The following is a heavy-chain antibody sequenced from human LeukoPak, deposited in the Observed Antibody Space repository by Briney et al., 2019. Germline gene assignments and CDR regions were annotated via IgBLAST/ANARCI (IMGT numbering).Heavy chain of an antibody. CDR3: ARVTLTGYYAFDY. J-gene: IGHJ4*02. V-gene: IGHV4-34*01. D-gene: IGHD3-9*01. CDR1: GGSFSDYY. Sequence: SETLSLTCAVYGGSFSDYYWSWIRQPPGKGLEWIGEINHSGSTNYNPSLKRRVTISVDTSKNQFALKLSSVTAADTAVYYCARVTLTGYYAFDYWGQGTLVTVSS. CDR2: INHSGST.